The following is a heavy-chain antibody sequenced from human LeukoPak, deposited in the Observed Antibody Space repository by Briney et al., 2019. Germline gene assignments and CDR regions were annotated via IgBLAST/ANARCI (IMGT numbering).Heavy chain of an antibody. CDR1: GYTFTSYG. CDR3: ATSGGEYCSGGSCYYFDY. CDR2: ISAYNGNT. V-gene: IGHV1-18*01. D-gene: IGHD2-15*01. Sequence: ASVKVSCKASGYTFTSYGISWVRQAPGQGLEWMGWISAYNGNTNYAQKFQGRVTTTTDTSTSTAYMELRSLRSDDTAVYYCATSGGEYCSGGSCYYFDYWGQGTLVTVSS. J-gene: IGHJ4*02.